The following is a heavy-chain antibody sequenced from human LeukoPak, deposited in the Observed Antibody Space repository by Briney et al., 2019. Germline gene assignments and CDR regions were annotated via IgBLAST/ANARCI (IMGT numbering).Heavy chain of an antibody. CDR3: AREWNSRATFDY. J-gene: IGHJ4*02. CDR2: IHSNGNYI. V-gene: IGHV3-21*05. D-gene: IGHD1-1*01. CDR1: ASGDDFTSHS. Sequence: PGGSLRLSCRASASGDDFTSHSMNWVRQAPGKGLEWISYIHSNGNYIFDAASVKGRFTVSRDNARNSLYLQMNSLRVEDTAMYYCAREWNSRATFDYWGQGTLVTVSS.